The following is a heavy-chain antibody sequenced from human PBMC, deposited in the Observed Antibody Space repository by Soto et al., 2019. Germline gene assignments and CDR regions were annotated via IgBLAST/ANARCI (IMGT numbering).Heavy chain of an antibody. D-gene: IGHD6-19*01. CDR2: ISAYNGNT. V-gene: IGHV1-18*01. Sequence: ASVKVSCKASGYTFTSYGISWVRQAPGQGLEWMGWISAYNGNTNYAQKLQGRVTMTTDTSTSTAYMELRSLGSDDTAVYYCARDRSVAGIFDYWGQGTLVTVSS. CDR1: GYTFTSYG. J-gene: IGHJ4*02. CDR3: ARDRSVAGIFDY.